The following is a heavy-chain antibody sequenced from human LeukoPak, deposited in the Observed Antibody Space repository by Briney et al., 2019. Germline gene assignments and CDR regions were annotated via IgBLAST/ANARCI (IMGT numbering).Heavy chain of an antibody. CDR1: GGSFSGYS. Sequence: SETLSLTCAVYGGSFSGYSWSWIRQPPGKGLEWIGEINHSRSTNYNPSLKSRVTISVDTSKNQFSLKLSSVTAADTAVYYCARCCSGLYLSHWDAFDIWGQGTMVTVS. CDR2: INHSRST. CDR3: ARCCSGLYLSHWDAFDI. D-gene: IGHD3-10*02. V-gene: IGHV4-34*01. J-gene: IGHJ3*02.